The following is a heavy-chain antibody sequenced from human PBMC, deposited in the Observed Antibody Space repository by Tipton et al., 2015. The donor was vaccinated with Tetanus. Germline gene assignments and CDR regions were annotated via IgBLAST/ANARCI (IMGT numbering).Heavy chain of an antibody. V-gene: IGHV3-21*01. CDR3: ARGWDFWRGYGPTWVDP. J-gene: IGHJ5*02. D-gene: IGHD3-3*01. CDR1: GFTFSSYS. Sequence: SLRLSCTASGFTFSSYSMNWVRQAPGKGLEWVSSIGSTDYIYYADSVRGRFTVSRDNAENSLYLQMNSLRAEDTAVYYCARGWDFWRGYGPTWVDPWGQGTLVTVSS. CDR2: IGSTDYI.